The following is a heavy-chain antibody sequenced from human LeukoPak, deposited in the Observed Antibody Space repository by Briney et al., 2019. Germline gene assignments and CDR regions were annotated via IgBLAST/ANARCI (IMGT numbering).Heavy chain of an antibody. J-gene: IGHJ3*02. CDR1: GGSISSGGYY. CDR2: IYHSGST. D-gene: IGHD3-22*01. Sequence: SETLSLTCTVSGGSISSGGYYWSWIRQPPGKGLEWIGYIYHSGSTYYNPSLKSRVTISVDRSKSQFSLKLSSVTAADTAVYYCARDRRPFYYDTGAYTLDIWGRGTMVTVSS. CDR3: ARDRRPFYYDTGAYTLDI. V-gene: IGHV4-30-2*01.